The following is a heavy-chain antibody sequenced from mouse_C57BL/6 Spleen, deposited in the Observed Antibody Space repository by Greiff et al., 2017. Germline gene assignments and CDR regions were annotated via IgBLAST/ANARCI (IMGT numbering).Heavy chain of an antibody. CDR1: GYTFTSYG. Sequence: VQLQQSGAELVRPGSSVKMSCKTSGYTFTSYGINWVKQRPGQGLEWIGYIYTGNGYTEYNEKFKGKATLTSDTSSSTAYMQLSSLTSEDSAIYFCARYSPLNWLGGFDYWGQGTTLTVSS. V-gene: IGHV1-58*01. CDR3: ARYSPLNWLGGFDY. D-gene: IGHD1-3*01. CDR2: IYTGNGYT. J-gene: IGHJ2*01.